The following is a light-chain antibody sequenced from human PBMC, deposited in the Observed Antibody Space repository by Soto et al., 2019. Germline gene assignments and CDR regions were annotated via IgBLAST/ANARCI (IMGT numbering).Light chain of an antibody. Sequence: EIVMTQSPATLSASPGERATLSCRASQSVSNNLAWYHQKPGQAPRLLIYGASTRATGIPARFSGSGSGTEFNLTISSLQPEDFAVYYCQQYNNWWTFGQGTKVEIK. CDR3: QQYNNWWT. CDR2: GAS. CDR1: QSVSNN. J-gene: IGKJ1*01. V-gene: IGKV3-15*01.